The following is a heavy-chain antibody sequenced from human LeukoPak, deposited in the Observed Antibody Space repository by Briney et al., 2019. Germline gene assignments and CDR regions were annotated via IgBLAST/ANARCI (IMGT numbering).Heavy chain of an antibody. Sequence: SETLSLTCSVSGGSISSSSYYWGWIRQPPGKGLEWIGTNYYSGSTYYNPSLKSRVAISVDTSKKQVSLKLSSVTAADTAVYYCARLYYYDSTDYRFDAFDVWGQGTLVTVSS. CDR1: GGSISSSSYY. CDR3: ARLYYYDSTDYRFDAFDV. V-gene: IGHV4-39*01. D-gene: IGHD3-22*01. CDR2: NYYSGST. J-gene: IGHJ3*01.